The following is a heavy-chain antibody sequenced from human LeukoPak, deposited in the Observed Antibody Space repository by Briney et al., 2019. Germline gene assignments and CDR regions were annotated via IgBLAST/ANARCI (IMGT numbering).Heavy chain of an antibody. J-gene: IGHJ6*03. CDR2: ISAYNGNT. CDR3: ARRGSERFLEWLSHYYYMDV. CDR1: GYTFTSYG. V-gene: IGHV1-18*01. D-gene: IGHD3-3*01. Sequence: ASVTVSCTASGYTFTSYGISWVRQAPGQGLEWMGWISAYNGNTNYAQKLQGRVTMTTDTSTSTAYMELRSLRSDDTAVYYCARRGSERFLEWLSHYYYMDVWGKGTTVTVSS.